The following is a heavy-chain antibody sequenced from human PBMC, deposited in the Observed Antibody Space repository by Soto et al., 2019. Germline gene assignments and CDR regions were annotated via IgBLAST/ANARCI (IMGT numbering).Heavy chain of an antibody. CDR2: ISYDGSNK. CDR3: ARPRYSSGYYENGSLDY. V-gene: IGHV3-30-3*01. CDR1: GFTFSIYA. D-gene: IGHD3-22*01. Sequence: PGGSLRLSCAASGFTFSIYAMHWVRRAPGKGLEWVAVISYDGSNKYYADSVKGRFTISRANSMNTLYLQMNSLRAEDTAVYYCARPRYSSGYYENGSLDYWGQGTLVTVSS. J-gene: IGHJ4*02.